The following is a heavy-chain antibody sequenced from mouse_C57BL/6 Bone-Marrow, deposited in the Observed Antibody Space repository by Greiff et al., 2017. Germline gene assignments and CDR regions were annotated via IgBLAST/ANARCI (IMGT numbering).Heavy chain of an antibody. CDR2: ISDGGSYT. J-gene: IGHJ3*01. CDR1: GFTFSSYA. Sequence: LVESGGGLVKPGGSLKLSCAASGFTFSSYAMSWVRQTPEKRLEWVATISDGGSYTYYPDNVKGRFTISRDNAKNNLYLQMSHLKSEATAMYYCARDRTGPFAYWGQGTLVTVSA. D-gene: IGHD4-1*01. V-gene: IGHV5-4*01. CDR3: ARDRTGPFAY.